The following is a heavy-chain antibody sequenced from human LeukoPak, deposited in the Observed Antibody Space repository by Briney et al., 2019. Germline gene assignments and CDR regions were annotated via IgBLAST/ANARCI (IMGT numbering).Heavy chain of an antibody. D-gene: IGHD2-8*01. CDR2: VSLSGLT. CDR3: SRENGAFSPFGY. J-gene: IGHJ4*02. V-gene: IGHV4-59*12. Sequence: PGGSLRLSCSASGFTFSSYAMHWVRQPPGQGLEWIGEVSLSGLTNHNPSLSSRIIMALDTSKNHLSLHLTSVTAADTAVYYCSRENGAFSPFGYWGQGYLVAVLS. CDR1: GFTFSSYA.